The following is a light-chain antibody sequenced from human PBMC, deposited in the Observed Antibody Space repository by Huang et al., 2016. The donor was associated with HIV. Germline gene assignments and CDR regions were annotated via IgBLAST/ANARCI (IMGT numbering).Light chain of an antibody. CDR3: QQYNTYLYT. V-gene: IGKV1-5*03. CDR1: QNINTW. CDR2: RAS. J-gene: IGKJ2*01. Sequence: DIQMTQSPSTLSASVGDRVTITCRASQNINTWLAWYQQKPGKAPNLLIYRASSLQIGVPSRFTGSGSGTEFTLTITSLQPDDLGTYYYQQYNTYLYTFGQGTKLEI.